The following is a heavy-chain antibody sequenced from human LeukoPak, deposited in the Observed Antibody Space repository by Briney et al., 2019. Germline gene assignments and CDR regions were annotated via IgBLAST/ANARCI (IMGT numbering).Heavy chain of an antibody. D-gene: IGHD1-14*01. V-gene: IGHV3-74*01. CDR2: INTDSST. J-gene: IGHJ3*02. CDR3: AARGNQQAFDI. CDR1: GFTFRSYS. Sequence: GGSLRLSCAASGFTFRSYSMHWVRQAPGKGLVWVSCINTDSSTSYADSVKGRFTISRDNAKNTLYLQMNSLRGEDTAVYYCAARGNQQAFDIWGQGTMVTVSS.